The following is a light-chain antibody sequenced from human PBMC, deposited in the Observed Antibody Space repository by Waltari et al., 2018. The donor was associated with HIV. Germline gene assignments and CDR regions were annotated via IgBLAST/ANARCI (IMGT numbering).Light chain of an antibody. J-gene: IGKJ4*01. Sequence: DIQMTQSPSSLSASVGDIVTITCQASQDISNYLNWYQQKPGKAPKLLIHDASKLEIGVPLRFRGSGSGTDFTFTISSLQPEDVATYYCQQFDNLPLTFGGGTRVESK. CDR3: QQFDNLPLT. V-gene: IGKV1-33*01. CDR1: QDISNY. CDR2: DAS.